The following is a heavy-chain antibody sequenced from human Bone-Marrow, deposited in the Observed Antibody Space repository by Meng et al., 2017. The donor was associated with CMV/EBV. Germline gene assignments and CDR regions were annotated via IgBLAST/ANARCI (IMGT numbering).Heavy chain of an antibody. V-gene: IGHV4-39*07. CDR3: ARDNAVGATTGVDP. Sequence: GSLRLSCTVSGGSISSSSYYWGWIRQPPGKGLEWIGSIYYSGSTYYNPSLKSRVTISVDTSKNQFSLKLSSVTAADTAVYYCARDNAVGATTGVDPWGQGTLVTVSS. J-gene: IGHJ5*02. D-gene: IGHD1-26*01. CDR1: GGSISSSSYY. CDR2: IYYSGST.